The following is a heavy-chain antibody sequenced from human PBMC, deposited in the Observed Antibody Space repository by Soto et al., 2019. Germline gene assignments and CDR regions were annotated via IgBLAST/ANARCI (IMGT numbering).Heavy chain of an antibody. CDR1: GYTFTSYG. J-gene: IGHJ6*02. D-gene: IGHD3-22*01. CDR3: ARVKGNYYYDSTSHYGMDV. V-gene: IGHV1-18*01. Sequence: ASVKVSCKASGYTFTSYGISWLRQAPGQGLEWMGWISAYNGNTNYAQKLQGRVTMTTDTSTSTAYMELRSLRSDDTAVYYCARVKGNYYYDSTSHYGMDVWGQGTTVTVSS. CDR2: ISAYNGNT.